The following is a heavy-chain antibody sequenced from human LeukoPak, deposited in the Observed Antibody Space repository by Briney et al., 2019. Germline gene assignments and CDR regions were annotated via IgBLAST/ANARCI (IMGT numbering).Heavy chain of an antibody. D-gene: IGHD1-1*01. V-gene: IGHV4-61*01. CDR2: IYYSGST. CDR3: ARDKGTPRDRAIDY. Sequence: SETLSLTCTVSGGSISSGSYYWSWIRQPPGKGLEWIGYIYYSGSTNYNPSLKSRVTISVDTSKNQFSLKLSSVTAADTAVYYCARDKGTPRDRAIDYWGQGTLVTVSS. CDR1: GGSISSGSYY. J-gene: IGHJ4*02.